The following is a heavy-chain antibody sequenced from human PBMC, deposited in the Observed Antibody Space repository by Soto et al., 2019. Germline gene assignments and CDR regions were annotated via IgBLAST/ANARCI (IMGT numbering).Heavy chain of an antibody. CDR1: GFTFSSFA. D-gene: IGHD3-22*01. CDR2: ISYDGSNK. CDR3: ARDGPYYSRGSHLQH. J-gene: IGHJ1*01. Sequence: QVQLVESGGGVVQPGRSLRLSCAASGFTFSSFAMHWVRQAPGKGLEWVAVISYDGSNKDYADSVKGRITISRDNSKNTLYLQMNSLRAEDTAVYYCARDGPYYSRGSHLQHWGQGTLVTVSS. V-gene: IGHV3-33*05.